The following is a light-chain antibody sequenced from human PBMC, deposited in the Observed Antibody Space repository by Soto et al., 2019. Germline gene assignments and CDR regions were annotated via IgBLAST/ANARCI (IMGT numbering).Light chain of an antibody. CDR1: QSVSSSY. CDR3: QQLHTYPLT. J-gene: IGKJ4*01. CDR2: HAS. Sequence: LTQSPGTLSLSPGERATLSCRASQSVSSSYLAWYQQKPGKAPQLLIYHASTLQSGVPSRFSGSGSGTQFTLTISSLQPEDFATYYCQQLHTYPLTFGGGTKVEVK. V-gene: IGKV1-9*01.